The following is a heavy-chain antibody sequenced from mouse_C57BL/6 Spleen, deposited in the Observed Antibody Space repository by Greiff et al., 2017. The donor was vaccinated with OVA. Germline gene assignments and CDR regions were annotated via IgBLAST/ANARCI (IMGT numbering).Heavy chain of an antibody. D-gene: IGHD2-5*01. J-gene: IGHJ2*01. CDR3: TRRGAKNYYSNYRYYFDY. CDR1: GYTFTDYE. V-gene: IGHV1-15*01. Sequence: QVQLKESGAELVRPGASVTLSCKASGYTFTDYEMHWVKQTPVHGLEWIGAIDPETGGTAYNQKFKGKDILTADKSSSTAYMVLRSLTSEDSAVYYCTRRGAKNYYSNYRYYFDYWGQGTTLTVSS. CDR2: IDPETGGT.